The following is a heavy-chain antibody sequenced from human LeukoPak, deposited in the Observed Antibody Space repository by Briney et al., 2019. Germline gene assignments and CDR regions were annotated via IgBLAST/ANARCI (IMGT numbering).Heavy chain of an antibody. J-gene: IGHJ4*02. CDR1: GFTFSTYG. V-gene: IGHV3-30*02. CDR2: ISYDGGYK. CDR3: AKYLGYGGYFDY. D-gene: IGHD4-23*01. Sequence: GGSLRLSCAASGFTFSTYGMHWVRQAPDKGLEWVAFISYDGGYKYYPDSVTGRFTISRDNSKNTLFLQMYSLRTEDTAVYYCAKYLGYGGYFDYWGQGTLVTVSS.